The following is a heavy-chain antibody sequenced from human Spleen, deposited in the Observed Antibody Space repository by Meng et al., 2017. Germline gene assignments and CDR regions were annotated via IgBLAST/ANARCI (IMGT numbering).Heavy chain of an antibody. D-gene: IGHD4-11*01. CDR1: GGAFSDYY. J-gene: IGHJ4*02. V-gene: IGHV4-34*01. Sequence: QVTLRQWGPGLLKPADTRSLPCVFSGGAFSDYYWSRIRQPPGKGLEWIGEINHSGSTNYNPSLECRATISVDTSQNNLSLKLSSVTAADSAVYYCARGPTTMAHDFDYWGQGTLVTVSS. CDR2: INHSGST. CDR3: ARGPTTMAHDFDY.